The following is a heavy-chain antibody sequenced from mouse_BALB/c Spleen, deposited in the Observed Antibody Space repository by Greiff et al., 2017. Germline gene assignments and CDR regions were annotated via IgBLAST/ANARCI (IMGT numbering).Heavy chain of an antibody. CDR2: IDPANGNT. J-gene: IGHJ4*01. Sequence: VHVKQSGAELVKPGASVKLSCTASGFNIKDTYMHWVKQRPEQGLEWIGRIDPANGNTKYDPKFQGKATITADTSSNTAYLQLSSLTSEDTAVYYCAREFYGNYYYAMDYWGQGTSVTVSS. CDR3: AREFYGNYYYAMDY. D-gene: IGHD2-1*01. CDR1: GFNIKDTY. V-gene: IGHV14-3*02.